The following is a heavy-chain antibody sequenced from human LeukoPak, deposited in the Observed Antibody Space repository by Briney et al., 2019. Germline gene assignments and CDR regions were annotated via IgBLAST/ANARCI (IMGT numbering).Heavy chain of an antibody. V-gene: IGHV4-34*01. J-gene: IGHJ3*02. Sequence: SETLSLTCAVYGGSFSGYYWSWIRQPPGKGLEWIGEINHSGSTNYNPSLESRVTISVGTSKNQFFLKLSSVTAACTSVYYCAKPHSTRYIDLLHPRYRDDAFDIGGQGPMVTVSS. CDR2: INHSGST. CDR1: GGSFSGYY. CDR3: AKPHSTRYIDLLHPRYRDDAFDI. D-gene: IGHD3-9*01.